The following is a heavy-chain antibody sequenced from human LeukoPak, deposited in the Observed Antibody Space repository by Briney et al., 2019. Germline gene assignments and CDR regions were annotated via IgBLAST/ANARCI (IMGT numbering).Heavy chain of an antibody. CDR1: GGSISSSSYY. CDR3: ARLIVAGTAEPDY. CDR2: IYYSGST. J-gene: IGHJ4*02. V-gene: IGHV4-39*01. Sequence: SETLSLTCTVSGGSISSSSYYWGWIRQPPGKGLEWIGSIYYSGSTYYNPSLKSRVTISVDTSKNQFSLKLSSVTAADTAVYYCARLIVAGTAEPDYWGQGTLVTVSS. D-gene: IGHD5-12*01.